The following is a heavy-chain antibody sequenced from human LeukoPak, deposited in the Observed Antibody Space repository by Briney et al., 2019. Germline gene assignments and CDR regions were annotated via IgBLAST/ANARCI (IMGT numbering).Heavy chain of an antibody. CDR2: IYYSGST. V-gene: IGHV4-59*01. CDR1: GGSISSYY. J-gene: IGHJ4*02. CDR3: ARLRISTSCYDY. Sequence: PSETLSLTCTVSGGSISSYYWSWIRQPPGKGLEWIGYIYYSGSTNYNPSLKSRVTISVDTSKNQFSLKLSSVTAADTAVYYCARLRISTSCYDYWGQGTLVTVSS. D-gene: IGHD2-2*01.